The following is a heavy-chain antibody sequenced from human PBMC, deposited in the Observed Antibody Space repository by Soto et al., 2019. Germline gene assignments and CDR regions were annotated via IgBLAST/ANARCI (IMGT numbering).Heavy chain of an antibody. CDR2: ISSSSSYT. J-gene: IGHJ6*02. CDR3: AKDRGRGSPVSGGLDV. D-gene: IGHD3-10*01. Sequence: GGSLILSCAASGFNFSSYALNWVRQAPGKGLEWVSFISSSSSYTYYSDSVKGRFTISRDNAKNSLFLQMNSLRAEDTAVYYCAKDRGRGSPVSGGLDVWGQGPTVTSP. CDR1: GFNFSSYA. V-gene: IGHV3-21*01.